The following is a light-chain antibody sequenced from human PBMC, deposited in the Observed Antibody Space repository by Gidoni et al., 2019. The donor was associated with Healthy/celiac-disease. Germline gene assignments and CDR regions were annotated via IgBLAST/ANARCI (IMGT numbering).Light chain of an antibody. CDR1: QDISNY. CDR2: DAS. V-gene: IGKV1-33*01. J-gene: IGKJ3*01. CDR3: QQYDNLRF. Sequence: DIQMTHPPSSLSASVGDRVTITCQASQDISNYLNWYQQKPGKAPKLLIYDASNLETGVPSRFSGSGSGTDFTFTISSLQPEDIATYYCQQYDNLRFFGPXTKVDIK.